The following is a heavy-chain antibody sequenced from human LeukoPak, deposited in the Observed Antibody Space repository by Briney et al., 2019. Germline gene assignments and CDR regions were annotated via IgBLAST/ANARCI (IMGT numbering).Heavy chain of an antibody. D-gene: IGHD3-10*01. CDR3: TTLYRLDP. V-gene: IGHV3-15*01. Sequence: GGSLRLSCAASGFTFSSYSMNWVRQAPGKGLEWVGLIKSETDGGTTDYAAPVKDRFIISRAESKNILYLQMNSLKTEDTAIYYCTTLYRLDPWGQGTLVTVSS. CDR2: IKSETDGGTT. J-gene: IGHJ5*02. CDR1: GFTFSSYS.